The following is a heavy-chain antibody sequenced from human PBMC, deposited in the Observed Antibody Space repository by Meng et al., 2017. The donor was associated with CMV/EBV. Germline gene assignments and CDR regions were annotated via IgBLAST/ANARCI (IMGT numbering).Heavy chain of an antibody. Sequence: ASVKVSCKASGYTFTSYGISWVRQAPGQGLEWMGWISAYSGNTNYAQKLQGRVTMTTDTSTSTAYMELRSLRSDDTAVYYCARDTTGTVYYYYGMDVWGQGTTVTVSS. J-gene: IGHJ6*02. CDR3: ARDTTGTVYYYYGMDV. D-gene: IGHD1-1*01. CDR2: ISAYSGNT. V-gene: IGHV1-18*01. CDR1: GYTFTSYG.